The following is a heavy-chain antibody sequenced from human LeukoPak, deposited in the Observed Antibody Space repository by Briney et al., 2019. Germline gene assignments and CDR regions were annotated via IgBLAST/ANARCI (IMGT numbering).Heavy chain of an antibody. D-gene: IGHD5/OR15-5a*01. CDR2: ISGSGGST. V-gene: IGHV3-23*01. Sequence: GGSLRLSCAASGFTFSSYAMSWVRQAPGKGLEWVSAISGSGGSTYYADSVKGRFTISRDNAKNTLYLQMDSLRAEDTAVYYCVRDMSTADLDHWGLGTLVTVFS. CDR1: GFTFSSYA. CDR3: VRDMSTADLDH. J-gene: IGHJ4*02.